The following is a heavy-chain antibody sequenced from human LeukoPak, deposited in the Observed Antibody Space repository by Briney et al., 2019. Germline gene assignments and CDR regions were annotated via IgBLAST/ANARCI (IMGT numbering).Heavy chain of an antibody. D-gene: IGHD6-13*01. V-gene: IGHV3-30*18. CDR1: GFTFSSYS. CDR2: ISYDGSNK. CDR3: AKDGVGSSSYYYYYYMDV. Sequence: GGSLRLSCAASGFTFSSYSMHWVRQAPGKGLEWVAVISYDGSNKYYADSVKGRFTISRDNSKNTLYLQMNSLRAEDTAVYYCAKDGVGSSSYYYYYYMDVWGKGTTVTVSS. J-gene: IGHJ6*03.